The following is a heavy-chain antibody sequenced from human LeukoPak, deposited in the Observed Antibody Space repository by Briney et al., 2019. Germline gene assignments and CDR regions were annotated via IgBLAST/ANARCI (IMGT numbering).Heavy chain of an antibody. CDR1: GLRFSSYW. V-gene: IGHV3-7*01. CDR3: ATTFPYCGDGTCKL. Sequence: GGSLRLSCAASGLRFSSYWMSWVRQAPGKGLEWVANINQGGNRVNYVDSVKGRVSISRDNANSALFLQMHSLRFEDTAIYYCATTFPYCGDGTCKLGGQGAQVTVSS. CDR2: INQGGNRV. D-gene: IGHD2-15*01. J-gene: IGHJ4*02.